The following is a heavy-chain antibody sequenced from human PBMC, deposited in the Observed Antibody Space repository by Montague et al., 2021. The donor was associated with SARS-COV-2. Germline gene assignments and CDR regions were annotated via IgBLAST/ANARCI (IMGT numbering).Heavy chain of an antibody. CDR3: ASPTYYYDSSGSDAFDI. Sequence: SETLSLTCTVSGGSISSSSCYWGWIRQPPGKGLEWIGSIYYSGSTYYNPSLKSRVTISVDTSKNQFSLKLSSVTAADTAVYYRASPTYYYDSSGSDAFDIWGQGTMVTVSS. V-gene: IGHV4-39*01. J-gene: IGHJ3*02. CDR2: IYYSGST. D-gene: IGHD3-22*01. CDR1: GGSISSSSCY.